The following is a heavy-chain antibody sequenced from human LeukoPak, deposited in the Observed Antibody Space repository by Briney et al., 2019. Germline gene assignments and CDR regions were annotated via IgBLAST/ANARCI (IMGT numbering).Heavy chain of an antibody. CDR2: IYHSGST. Sequence: SETLSFTCAVYGGSFSGYYWGWIRQPPGKGLEWIGSIYHSGSTYYNPSLKSRVTISVDTSKNQFSLKLSSVTAADTAVYYCVTRYIVATPLDYWGQGTLVTVSS. D-gene: IGHD5-12*01. CDR1: GGSFSGYY. CDR3: VTRYIVATPLDY. V-gene: IGHV4-38-2*01. J-gene: IGHJ4*02.